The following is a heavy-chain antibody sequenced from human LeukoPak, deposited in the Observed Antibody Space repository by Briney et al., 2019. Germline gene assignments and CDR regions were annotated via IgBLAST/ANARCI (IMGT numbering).Heavy chain of an antibody. CDR2: ISGSDGST. CDR1: GFTFHIYA. D-gene: IGHD4-11*01. V-gene: IGHV3-23*01. J-gene: IGHJ4*02. CDR3: AKAGDYSYFDY. Sequence: PGGSLRLSCAASGFTFHIYAMNWVRQAPGKGLEWVSAISGSDGSTYYADSVKGRFTISRDNSKNTLYLQMNSLRAEDTAVYYCAKAGDYSYFDYWGQGTLVTVSS.